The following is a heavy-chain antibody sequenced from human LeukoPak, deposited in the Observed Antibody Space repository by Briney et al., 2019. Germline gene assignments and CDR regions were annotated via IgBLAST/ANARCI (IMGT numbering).Heavy chain of an antibody. J-gene: IGHJ4*02. D-gene: IGHD2-15*01. CDR1: GFSFSDYA. CDR3: ARDSCSGVRCWRYFEY. V-gene: IGHV3-64*01. CDR2: ISSNGGST. Sequence: GGSLRLSCAASGFSFSDYAMHWVRQAPGKGLEYVSAISSNGGSTYYANSVKGRFTISRDNSKNTLYLQMGSLRAEDMALYYCARDSCSGVRCWRYFEYWGQGTLVTVSS.